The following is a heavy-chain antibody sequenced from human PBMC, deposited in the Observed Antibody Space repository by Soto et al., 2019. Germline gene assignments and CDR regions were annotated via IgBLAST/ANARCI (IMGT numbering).Heavy chain of an antibody. Sequence: PSQTLSLTCAISGDSVSSNSAAWNWIRQSPSRGLEWLGRTYYRSKWYNDYAVSVKSRITINPDTSKNQFSLQLNSVTPEDTAVYYCPRDRIAVAGIYYYGMDVWGQGTTVTVSS. J-gene: IGHJ6*02. D-gene: IGHD6-19*01. CDR3: PRDRIAVAGIYYYGMDV. CDR2: TYYRSKWYN. V-gene: IGHV6-1*01. CDR1: GDSVSSNSAA.